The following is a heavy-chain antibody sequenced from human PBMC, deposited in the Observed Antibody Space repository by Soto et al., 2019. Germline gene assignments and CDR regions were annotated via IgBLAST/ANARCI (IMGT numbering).Heavy chain of an antibody. CDR2: ISNSGGNT. CDR3: AKDQRGVSAAARMVV. Sequence: EVQLLESGGALVQPGGSLRLSCAASGYTFSSYAMTWVRQAPGKGLEWVSAISNSGGNTFHADSVKGRFTSSRDNSKNTLYLQMNSLRAEDTAVYYCAKDQRGVSAAARMVVWGQGTTVTVSS. D-gene: IGHD6-13*01. V-gene: IGHV3-23*01. CDR1: GYTFSSYA. J-gene: IGHJ6*02.